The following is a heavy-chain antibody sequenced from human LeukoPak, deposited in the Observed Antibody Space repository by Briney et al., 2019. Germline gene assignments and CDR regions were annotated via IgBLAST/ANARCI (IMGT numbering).Heavy chain of an antibody. V-gene: IGHV1-3*01. CDR3: ARGRLWSNYDY. CDR1: GYTFTSYA. J-gene: IGHJ4*02. CDR2: INAGNGNT. Sequence: ASVKVSCKASGYTFTSYAMQWVRQAPGQRLEWMGWINAGNGNTKYSQKFQGRVTITRDTSASTAYMELSSLRSEDTAVYYCARGRLWSNYDYWGQGTLVTVSS. D-gene: IGHD5-18*01.